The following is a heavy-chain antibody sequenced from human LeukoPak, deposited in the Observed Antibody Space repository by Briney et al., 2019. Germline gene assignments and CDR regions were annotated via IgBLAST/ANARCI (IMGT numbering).Heavy chain of an antibody. D-gene: IGHD3-22*01. CDR2: IYSSVTT. CDR3: ARLDDREKFDK. CDR1: GGSLSRYY. V-gene: IGHV4-4*09. J-gene: IGHJ4*02. Sequence: PSETLSLTCSVSGGSLSRYYWSWIRQSPGKGLEWIGFIYSSVTTKYNPSLKSRVSISIDMSKSQFSLKVSSVTASDTAVYYCARLDDREKFDKWGQGTLVTVSS.